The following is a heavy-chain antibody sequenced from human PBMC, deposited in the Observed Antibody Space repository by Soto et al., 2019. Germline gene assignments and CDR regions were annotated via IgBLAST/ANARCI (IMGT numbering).Heavy chain of an antibody. V-gene: IGHV4-39*01. CDR1: GGSIDNSHSF. CDR3: VRQRTTVITQAYFDD. D-gene: IGHD4-4*01. Sequence: SETLSLTCDVSGGSIDNSHSFWGWVLHPPGKGLEFIGSVYYSGGAYYSPSLKSRVTVSVDTSKNQLSVNLNSVTASDTAVYFCVRQRTTVITQAYFDDWGPGALVTLSS. CDR2: VYYSGGA. J-gene: IGHJ4*02.